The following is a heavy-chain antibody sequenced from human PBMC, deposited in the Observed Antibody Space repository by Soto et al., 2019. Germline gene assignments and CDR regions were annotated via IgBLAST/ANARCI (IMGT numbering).Heavy chain of an antibody. CDR2: INAYNGDT. CDR3: PSRIACVAYADYCYFDY. CDR1: FFIFTSYG. D-gene: IGHD2-8*01. J-gene: IGHJ4*02. V-gene: IGHV1-18*01. Sequence: ASLRVSCNTPFFIFTSYGVSWVRQAPGQGLEWMGRINAYNGDTTYAQKVKGRVTLTTDTPTSTAYMELRSLRSDDTAVYSCPSRIACVAYADYCYFDYWGPGTLLTVSS.